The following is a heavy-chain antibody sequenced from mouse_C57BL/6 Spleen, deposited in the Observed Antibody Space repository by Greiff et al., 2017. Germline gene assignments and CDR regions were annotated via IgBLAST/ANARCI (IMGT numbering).Heavy chain of an antibody. J-gene: IGHJ2*01. Sequence: LQQSGPELVKPGASVKISCKASGYAFSSSWMNWVKQRPGKGLEWIGRIYPGDGDTNYNGKFKGKATLTADKSSSTAYMQLSSLTSEDSAVYFCATLGYYGSSYWGQGTTLTVSS. CDR1: GYAFSSSW. V-gene: IGHV1-82*01. D-gene: IGHD1-1*01. CDR2: IYPGDGDT. CDR3: ATLGYYGSSY.